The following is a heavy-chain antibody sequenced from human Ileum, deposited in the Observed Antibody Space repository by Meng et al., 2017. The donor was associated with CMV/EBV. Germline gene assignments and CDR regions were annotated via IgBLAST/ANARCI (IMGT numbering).Heavy chain of an antibody. CDR2: ISGSGGST. CDR1: GFTFSSYA. J-gene: IGHJ1*01. CDR3: AKDKDSSSWYGHFQH. Sequence: GGSLRLSCAAPGFTFSSYAMSWVRQAPGKGLEWVSAISGSGGSTYYADSVKGRFTISRDNSKNTLYLQMNSLRAEDTAVYYCAKDKDSSSWYGHFQHWGQGTLVTVSS. V-gene: IGHV3-23*01. D-gene: IGHD6-13*01.